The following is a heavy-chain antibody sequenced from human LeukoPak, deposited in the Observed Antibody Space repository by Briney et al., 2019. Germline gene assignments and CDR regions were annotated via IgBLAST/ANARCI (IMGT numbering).Heavy chain of an antibody. CDR1: GFTFSNYG. V-gene: IGHV3-23*01. CDR3: ANTAAYSGTYAANDLFDY. Sequence: GSLRLSCAASGFTFSNYGLSWVRQAPGKGLEWVSAISGGGHFTYYTDSVKGRFTISRDNSKSMLYLQMNSLRAEDTAAHYCANTAAYSGTYAANDLFDYWGQGTLVTVSS. D-gene: IGHD1-26*01. J-gene: IGHJ4*02. CDR2: ISGGGHFT.